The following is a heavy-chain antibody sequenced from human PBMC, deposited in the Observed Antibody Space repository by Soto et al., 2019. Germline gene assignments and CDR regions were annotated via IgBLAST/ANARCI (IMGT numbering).Heavy chain of an antibody. V-gene: IGHV1-3*01. J-gene: IGHJ3*02. D-gene: IGHD1-26*01. CDR3: ARYSGNYQDAFDI. CDR1: GFTFTLYS. CDR2: INGGSGKT. Sequence: ASVKVSCKASGFTFTLYSMHWVRQAPGQRLEWMGWINGGSGKTKYSKKFQGRVTIARDTSASTAYMEVSSLRSEDTAVYYCARYSGNYQDAFDIWGQGAMVTVSS.